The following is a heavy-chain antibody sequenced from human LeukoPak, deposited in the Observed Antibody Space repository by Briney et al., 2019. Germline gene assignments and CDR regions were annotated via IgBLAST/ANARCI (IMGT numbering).Heavy chain of an antibody. CDR3: AGLSSNWYYMDV. CDR2: ISSSSSHI. Sequence: GGTLRLSCAASGFTFSSYSMNWVRQAPGKGLEWVSSISSSSSHIYYADSVKGRFTISRDNAKNSLYLQMNSLRAEDTAVYYCAGLSSNWYYMDVWGKGTTVTISS. J-gene: IGHJ6*03. V-gene: IGHV3-21*01. CDR1: GFTFSSYS. D-gene: IGHD6-13*01.